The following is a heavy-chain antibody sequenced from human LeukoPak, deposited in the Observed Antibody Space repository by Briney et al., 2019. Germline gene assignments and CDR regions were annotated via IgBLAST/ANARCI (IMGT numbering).Heavy chain of an antibody. D-gene: IGHD6-19*01. CDR1: GGSISSYY. Sequence: SETLSLTCTVSGGSISSYYCSWIRQPAAQGQEWIGRIYTSGSTNYNPSLKRRVTMSVDTSKNQFSLKLSSVTAADTARSFWSRECIAVSGTRYFYYWGQGTLVTVSS. CDR2: IYTSGST. V-gene: IGHV4-4*07. J-gene: IGHJ4*02. CDR3: SRECIAVSGTRYFYY.